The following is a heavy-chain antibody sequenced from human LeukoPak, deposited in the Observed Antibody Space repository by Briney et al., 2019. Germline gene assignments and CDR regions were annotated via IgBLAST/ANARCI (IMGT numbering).Heavy chain of an antibody. D-gene: IGHD3-3*01. CDR3: ARLPVWSGYPHYYYYYMDV. CDR2: IYPGDSDT. J-gene: IGHJ6*03. V-gene: IGHV5-51*01. Sequence: GESLKISCKGSGYSFTSYWIGWVRQMPGKGLEWMGIIYPGDSDTRYSPSFQGQVTISADKSISTAYLQWSSLKASDTAMYYCARLPVWSGYPHYYYYYMDVWGKGTTVTVSS. CDR1: GYSFTSYW.